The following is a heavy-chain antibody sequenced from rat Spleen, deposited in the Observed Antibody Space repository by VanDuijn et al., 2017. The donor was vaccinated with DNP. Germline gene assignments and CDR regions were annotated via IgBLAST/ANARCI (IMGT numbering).Heavy chain of an antibody. CDR1: GFTFSSYW. J-gene: IGHJ4*01. V-gene: IGHV5-58*01. CDR2: INTDGGST. Sequence: EVQLVETGGGLVQPGRSLKLSCVASGFTFSSYWMYWIRQAPGKGLEWVASINTDGGSTYYPDSVKGRFTSSRDNAENTVYLQMNSLRSEDTATYYCAKDKNGGYAMDAWGQGTSVTVSS. CDR3: AKDKNGGYAMDA. D-gene: IGHD4-2*01.